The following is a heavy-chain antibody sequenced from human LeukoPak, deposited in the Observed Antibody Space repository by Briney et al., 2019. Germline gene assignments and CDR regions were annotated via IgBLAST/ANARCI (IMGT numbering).Heavy chain of an antibody. V-gene: IGHV3-23*01. D-gene: IGHD3-10*01. CDR3: AKPVIYGSEQSDY. CDR1: GFTFSSYA. J-gene: IGHJ4*02. Sequence: GGSLRLSCAASGFTFSSYAMSWVRQAPGKGLEWVSGISGSGGSTYYADSVKGRFTISRDNSKNTLFLQMNSIRAEDTAVYYCAKPVIYGSEQSDYWGQGTLVTVSS. CDR2: ISGSGGST.